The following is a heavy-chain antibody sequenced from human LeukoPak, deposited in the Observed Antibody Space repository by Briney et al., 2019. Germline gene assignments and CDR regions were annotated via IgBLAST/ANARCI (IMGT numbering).Heavy chain of an antibody. D-gene: IGHD2-21*01. Sequence: PGGSLRLSCAASGLSFSSHRMSWVRQAPGKGLEWVANINQDGSVINYVGSVKGRFTISRDNAENSLYLQMNSLRGDDTALYYCAKDAYSRGDYWGQGTLVTVSS. J-gene: IGHJ4*02. CDR2: INQDGSVI. V-gene: IGHV3-7*01. CDR1: GLSFSSHR. CDR3: AKDAYSRGDY.